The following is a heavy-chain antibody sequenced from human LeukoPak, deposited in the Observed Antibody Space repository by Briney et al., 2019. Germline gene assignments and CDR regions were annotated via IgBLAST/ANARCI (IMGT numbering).Heavy chain of an antibody. J-gene: IGHJ4*02. CDR3: AKKLVGIAVAGTNYFDY. Sequence: GGSLRLSCAASGFAFSSYAMSWVRQAPGKGLEWVSAISGSGGSTYYADSVKGRFTVSRDNSKNTLYLQMNSLRAEDTAVYYCAKKLVGIAVAGTNYFDYWGQGTLVTVSS. D-gene: IGHD6-19*01. V-gene: IGHV3-23*01. CDR2: ISGSGGST. CDR1: GFAFSSYA.